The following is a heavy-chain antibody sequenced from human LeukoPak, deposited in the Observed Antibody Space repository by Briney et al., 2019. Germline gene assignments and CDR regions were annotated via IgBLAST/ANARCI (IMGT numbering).Heavy chain of an antibody. V-gene: IGHV3-21*01. CDR1: GFTFSSYS. CDR2: ISSSSSYT. CDR3: ASSYYYGSGSTRLGY. Sequence: GGSLRLSCAASGFTFSSYSMNWVRQAPGKGLGWVSSISSSSSYTYYADSVKGRFTISRDNAKNSLYLQMNSLRAEDTAVYYCASSYYYGSGSTRLGYWGQGTLVTVSS. J-gene: IGHJ4*02. D-gene: IGHD3-10*01.